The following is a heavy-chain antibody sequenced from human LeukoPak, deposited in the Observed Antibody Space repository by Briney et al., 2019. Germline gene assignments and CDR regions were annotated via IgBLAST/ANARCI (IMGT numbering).Heavy chain of an antibody. CDR1: GGAISGYF. CDR3: AKPPSGSGWYLPLDY. CDR2: ISGSGGST. Sequence: ETLSLTCTVSGGAISGYFWSWVRQAPGKGLEWVSAISGSGGSTYYADSVKGRFTISRDNSKNTLYLQMNSLRAEDTAVYYCAKPPSGSGWYLPLDYWGQGTLVTVSS. V-gene: IGHV3-23*01. D-gene: IGHD6-19*01. J-gene: IGHJ4*02.